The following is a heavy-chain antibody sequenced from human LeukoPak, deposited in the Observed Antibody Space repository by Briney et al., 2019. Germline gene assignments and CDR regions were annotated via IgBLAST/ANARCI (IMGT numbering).Heavy chain of an antibody. D-gene: IGHD3-10*01. V-gene: IGHV3-30*18. CDR2: ISYDGSNK. CDR3: AKETVEYYYGSGSYFDY. J-gene: IGHJ4*02. Sequence: GGSLRLSCAASGFTFSSYGMHWVRQAPGKGLEWVAVISYDGSNKYYADSVKGRFTISRDNSKNTLYLQMNSLRAEDTAVYYCAKETVEYYYGSGSYFDYWGQGTLVTVSS. CDR1: GFTFSSYG.